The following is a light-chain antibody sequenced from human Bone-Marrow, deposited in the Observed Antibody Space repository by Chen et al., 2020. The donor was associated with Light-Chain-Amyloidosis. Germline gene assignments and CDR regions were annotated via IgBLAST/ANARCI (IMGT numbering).Light chain of an antibody. Sequence: DMVMTQSPLSLPVTPGEPASISCRSSQSLLHANGYTYLYWYLQKPGQTQQLLIYLGSNRASGVPDRFSGSGSGTDFTLKISRVEAEDVGVYYCMQALQSVTFGQGTRLEI. CDR1: QSLLHANGYTY. J-gene: IGKJ5*01. CDR3: MQALQSVT. V-gene: IGKV2-28*01. CDR2: LGS.